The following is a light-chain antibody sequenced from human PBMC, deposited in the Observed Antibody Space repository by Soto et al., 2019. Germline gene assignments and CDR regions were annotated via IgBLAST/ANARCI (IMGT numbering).Light chain of an antibody. CDR2: AAS. Sequence: EIVMTQSPATLSVSPRERATLSCRASQTVSSNLAWYQQKPGQAPRLLIYAASTRATGIPARFSGSGSGTEFTLTISSLQSEDFAVYYCQQYNNWPGTFGQGTKLEIK. CDR1: QTVSSN. V-gene: IGKV3-15*01. J-gene: IGKJ2*01. CDR3: QQYNNWPGT.